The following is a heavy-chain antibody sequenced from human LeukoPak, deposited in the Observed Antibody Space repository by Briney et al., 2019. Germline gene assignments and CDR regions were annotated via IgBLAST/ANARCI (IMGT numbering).Heavy chain of an antibody. Sequence: SETLSLTCTVSGGSISSSSYYWGWIRQPPGKGLEWIGSIYYSGSTYYNPSLKSRVTISVDTSKNQFSLKLSSVTAADTAVYYCARDHGSGSGYDNAFDIWGQGTMVTVSS. CDR1: GGSISSSSYY. CDR3: ARDHGSGSGYDNAFDI. J-gene: IGHJ3*02. D-gene: IGHD5-12*01. CDR2: IYYSGST. V-gene: IGHV4-39*07.